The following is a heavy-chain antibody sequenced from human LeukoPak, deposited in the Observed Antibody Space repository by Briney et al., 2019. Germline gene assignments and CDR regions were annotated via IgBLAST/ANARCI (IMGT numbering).Heavy chain of an antibody. Sequence: SETLSLTCTVSGVSISSYYWSWIRQPPGKGVEWIGYIYYSGSTNYNPSLKSRVTISVDTSKNQFSLKLSSVTAADTDVHYCARRGYSGYDPSYYYMDVWGKGTTVTVSS. J-gene: IGHJ6*03. CDR2: IYYSGST. D-gene: IGHD5-12*01. CDR1: GVSISSYY. CDR3: ARRGYSGYDPSYYYMDV. V-gene: IGHV4-59*08.